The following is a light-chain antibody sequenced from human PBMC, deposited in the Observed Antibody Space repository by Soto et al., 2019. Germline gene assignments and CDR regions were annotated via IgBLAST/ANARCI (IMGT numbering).Light chain of an antibody. CDR1: QSGSSN. Sequence: EIVMTQSPATLSVSPGERATLSCRASQSGSSNLAWYRQKPGQAPRLLIYGASTRATGIPASFSGSGSGTEFTLTISRLSSEDVAVYYCQQYNSGPPLTFRGGMKVEIK. CDR2: GAS. CDR3: QQYNSGPPLT. J-gene: IGKJ4*01. V-gene: IGKV3-15*01.